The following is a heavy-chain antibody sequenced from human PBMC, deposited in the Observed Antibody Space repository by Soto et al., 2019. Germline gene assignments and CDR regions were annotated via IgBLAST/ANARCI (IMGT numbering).Heavy chain of an antibody. Sequence: QVQLVQSGAEVKKPGASVKVSCKASGYTFTSSGISWVRQAPGQGPEWMGWLSTYNGDTYYAQKFQGRVTMTTDTSTSTAYMDLRSLRSDDRAVYYCARTVAGYFDSWGQGTLVTVSS. CDR1: GYTFTSSG. J-gene: IGHJ4*02. V-gene: IGHV1-18*01. CDR2: LSTYNGDT. CDR3: ARTVAGYFDS. D-gene: IGHD6-19*01.